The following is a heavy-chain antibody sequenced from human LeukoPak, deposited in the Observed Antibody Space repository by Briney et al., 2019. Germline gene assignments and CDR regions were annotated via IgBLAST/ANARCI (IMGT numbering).Heavy chain of an antibody. J-gene: IGHJ4*02. Sequence: GGSLRLSCAASGFTFSSYSMNWVRQAPGKGLEWVSSISSRSSYIYYADSVKGRFTISRDNAKNSLYLQMNSLRAEDTAVYYCARDYHLGYFDYWGQGTLVTVSS. V-gene: IGHV3-21*01. CDR3: ARDYHLGYFDY. CDR1: GFTFSSYS. D-gene: IGHD6-13*01. CDR2: ISSRSSYI.